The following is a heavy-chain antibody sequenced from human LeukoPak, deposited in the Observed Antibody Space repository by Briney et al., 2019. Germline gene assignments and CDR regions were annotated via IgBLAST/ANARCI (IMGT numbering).Heavy chain of an antibody. D-gene: IGHD3-10*01. CDR3: ARHGIGGIIDY. CDR2: IYHSGST. Sequence: PSETLSLTCAVSGYSISSGYYWGWIRQPPGKGLEWIGSIYHSGSTYYNPSLKSRVTISVDTSKNQSSLKLSSVTAADTAVYYCARHGIGGIIDYWGQGTLVTVSS. V-gene: IGHV4-38-2*01. CDR1: GYSISSGYY. J-gene: IGHJ4*02.